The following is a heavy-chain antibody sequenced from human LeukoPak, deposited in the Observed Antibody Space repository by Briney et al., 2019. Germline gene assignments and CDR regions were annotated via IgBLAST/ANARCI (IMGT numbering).Heavy chain of an antibody. V-gene: IGHV1-18*01. CDR1: GYTFTSYG. J-gene: IGHJ5*02. CDR2: ISAYNGNT. D-gene: IGHD6-19*01. Sequence: GASVKVSCKASGYTFTSYGISWVRQAPGQGLEWMGWISAYNGNTNYAQKLQGRVTMTTDTSTSTAYMELRSLRSDDTAVYYCARVVERIAVAGRRGSNWFDPWGQGTLVTVSS. CDR3: ARVVERIAVAGRRGSNWFDP.